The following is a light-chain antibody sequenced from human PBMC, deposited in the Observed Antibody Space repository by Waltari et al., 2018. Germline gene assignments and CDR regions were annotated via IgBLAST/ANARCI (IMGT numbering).Light chain of an antibody. CDR3: SSYISSSTLEL. CDR1: SSDVGTYNY. J-gene: IGLJ2*01. V-gene: IGLV2-14*03. CDR2: DVS. Sequence: QSALTQPASVSGSPGQSITISCTGTSSDVGTYNYVSWYQQHPGKAPKLMIFDVSIRPSGFSTLYSGSNTGNTASLTISGLQAEDEADYYCSSYISSSTLELFGGGTSLTVL.